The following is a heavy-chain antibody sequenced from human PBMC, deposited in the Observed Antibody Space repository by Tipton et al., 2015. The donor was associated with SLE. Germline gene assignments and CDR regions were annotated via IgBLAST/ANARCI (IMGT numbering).Heavy chain of an antibody. D-gene: IGHD3-22*01. J-gene: IGHJ3*02. Sequence: TLSLTCTVSGGSISSYYWSWIRQPAGKGLEWIGRIYTSGSTNYNPSLKSRVTMSVDTSKNQFSLKLSSVTAADTAVYYCARDNYDSSGYMSDAFDIWGQGTMVTVSS. CDR3: ARDNYDSSGYMSDAFDI. CDR2: IYTSGST. CDR1: GGSISSYY. V-gene: IGHV4-4*07.